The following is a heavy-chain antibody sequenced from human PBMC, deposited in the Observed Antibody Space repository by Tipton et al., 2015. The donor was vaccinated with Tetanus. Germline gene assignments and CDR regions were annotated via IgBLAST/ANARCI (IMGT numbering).Heavy chain of an antibody. CDR2: MFYGGSP. D-gene: IGHD4-11*01. J-gene: IGHJ6*02. CDR1: GGSVSSGSYY. CDR3: ARDSNFYSYSYKGMDV. V-gene: IGHV4-61*01. Sequence: TLSLTCTVSGGSVSSGSYYWSWIRQRPGKGLEWIGYMFYGGSPKYNPSLKSRVTISVDTSKNQFSLKLRSVTAADTAVYYCARDSNFYSYSYKGMDVWGQGTTVTVSS.